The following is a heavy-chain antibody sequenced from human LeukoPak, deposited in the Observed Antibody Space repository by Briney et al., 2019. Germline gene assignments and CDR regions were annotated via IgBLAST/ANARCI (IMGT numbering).Heavy chain of an antibody. J-gene: IGHJ4*02. CDR1: GYTFTSYV. CDR3: ARGITGTTTGPKDY. Sequence: ASVKVSCKASGYTFTSYVMNWVRQAPGQGLEWMGWINTNTGNPTYAQGFTGRFVFSLDTSVSTAYLQISSLKAGDTAVYYCARGITGTTTGPKDYWGQGTLVTVSS. V-gene: IGHV7-4-1*02. CDR2: INTNTGNP. D-gene: IGHD1-20*01.